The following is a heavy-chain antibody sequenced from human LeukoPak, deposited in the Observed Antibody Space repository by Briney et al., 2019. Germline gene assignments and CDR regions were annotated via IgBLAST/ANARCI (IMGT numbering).Heavy chain of an antibody. J-gene: IGHJ3*02. V-gene: IGHV4-4*07. CDR1: GGSISSYY. CDR2: IYTSGST. D-gene: IGHD3-16*02. Sequence: SETLSLTCTVSGGSISSYYWSWIRQPAGKGLEWIGCIYTSGSTNYNPSLKSRVTMSVDTSKNQFSLKLSSVTAADTAVYYCATDEGLVKEDDAFDIWGQGTMVTVSS. CDR3: ATDEGLVKEDDAFDI.